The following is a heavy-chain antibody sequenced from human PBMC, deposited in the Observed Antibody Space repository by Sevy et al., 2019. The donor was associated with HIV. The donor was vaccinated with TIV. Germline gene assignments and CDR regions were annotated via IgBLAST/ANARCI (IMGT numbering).Heavy chain of an antibody. Sequence: GGSLRLSCVASGFNFNIYSMSWVRQAPGKGLEWVSTLSFGCGRINHADSVQGRFTMSRDDSKKAVYLEMNSLRAEDTAVYYCAREGCTRPHDHWGQGTLVTVSS. CDR1: GFNFNIYS. J-gene: IGHJ4*02. V-gene: IGHV3-23*01. D-gene: IGHD2-8*01. CDR3: AREGCTRPHDH. CDR2: LSFGCGRI.